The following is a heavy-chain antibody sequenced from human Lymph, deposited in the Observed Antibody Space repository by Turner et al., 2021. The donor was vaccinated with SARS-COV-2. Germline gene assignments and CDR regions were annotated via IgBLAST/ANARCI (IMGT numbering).Heavy chain of an antibody. CDR2: ISYDGSNK. J-gene: IGHJ4*02. CDR3: ARDSSGSGTLDY. CDR1: GFTFNNYP. Sequence: QVQLVESGGGVVQPGRSLRLSCAASGFTFNNYPMHWVRQAPGKGPEWVAVISYDGSNKYYADSVKGRFTISRDNSKNTLYLQMNSLRAEDTAVYYCARDSSGSGTLDYWGQGTLVTVSS. V-gene: IGHV3-30-3*01. D-gene: IGHD3-10*01.